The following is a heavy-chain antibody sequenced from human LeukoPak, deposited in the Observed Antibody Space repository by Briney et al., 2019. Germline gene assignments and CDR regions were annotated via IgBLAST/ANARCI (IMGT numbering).Heavy chain of an antibody. V-gene: IGHV3-9*03. D-gene: IGHD6-19*01. CDR2: ISWNSGSI. Sequence: PGRSLRLPCAASGFTFDDYAMHWVRQAPGKGLEWVTGISWNSGSIGYADSVKGRFTISRDNAKNSLYLQMNSLRAEDMALYYCAKGTGGYSSGGYFDYWGQGTLVTVSS. CDR1: GFTFDDYA. CDR3: AKGTGGYSSGGYFDY. J-gene: IGHJ4*02.